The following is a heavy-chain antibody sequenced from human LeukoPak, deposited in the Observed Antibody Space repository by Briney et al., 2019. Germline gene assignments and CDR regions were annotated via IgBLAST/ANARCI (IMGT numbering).Heavy chain of an antibody. D-gene: IGHD4-11*01. CDR2: IKQDGSEK. J-gene: IGHJ3*02. Sequence: GGTLRLSCAASGFTFSSCGMSWVRQAPGKGLECVANIKQDGSEKYYVDSVKGRFTISRDNAKNSLYLQMNSLRAEDTAVYYCARDDYDAFDIWGQGTMVTVSS. V-gene: IGHV3-7*01. CDR3: ARDDYDAFDI. CDR1: GFTFSSCG.